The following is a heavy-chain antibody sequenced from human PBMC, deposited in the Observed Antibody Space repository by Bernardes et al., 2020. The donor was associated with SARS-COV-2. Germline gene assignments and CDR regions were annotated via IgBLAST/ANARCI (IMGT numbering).Heavy chain of an antibody. CDR2: ISCSGGST. Sequence: GGSLRLSCAASGFTFSSYAISWVRQSPGKGLDWVSAISCSGGSTYYADSVKVRFTISRDNSKNTLYLQMNSLRAEDTAVYYCAKRYQLPSNYYYYYMYVWGKGTTVTVSS. J-gene: IGHJ6*03. CDR3: AKRYQLPSNYYYYYMYV. D-gene: IGHD2-2*01. CDR1: GFTFSSYA. V-gene: IGHV3-23*01.